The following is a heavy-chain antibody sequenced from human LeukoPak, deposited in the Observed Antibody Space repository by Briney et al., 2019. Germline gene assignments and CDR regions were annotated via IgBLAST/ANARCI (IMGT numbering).Heavy chain of an antibody. CDR1: GDSISNYY. D-gene: IGHD2-15*01. Sequence: PSETLSLTCTVSGDSISNYYWSWIRQSPGKGLEWIGYIYYSGSTNYNPSLKSRVAISVDTSKNQFSLKLSSVTAADTAVYYCARETCSGGSCFQFDFWGQETLVTVSS. V-gene: IGHV4-59*01. CDR2: IYYSGST. CDR3: ARETCSGGSCFQFDF. J-gene: IGHJ4*02.